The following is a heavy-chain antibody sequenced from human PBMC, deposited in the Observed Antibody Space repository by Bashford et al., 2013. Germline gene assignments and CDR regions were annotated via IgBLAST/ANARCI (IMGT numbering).Heavy chain of an antibody. V-gene: IGHV3-66*01. CDR2: IYEGGST. Sequence: VRQAPGKGLEWVSVIYEGGSTHYADSVKGRFTISRDNSRNTLNLQMNSLRAEDTAVYYCAKGYYDSSGYYWEDYFDYWGQGTLVTVSS. D-gene: IGHD3-22*01. J-gene: IGHJ4*02. CDR3: AKGYYDSSGYYWEDYFDY.